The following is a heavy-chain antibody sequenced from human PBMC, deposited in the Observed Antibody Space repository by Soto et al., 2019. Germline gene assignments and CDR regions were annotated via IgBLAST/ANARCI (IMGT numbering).Heavy chain of an antibody. V-gene: IGHV3-23*01. CDR2: ISGGGDET. CDR1: GFTFRNYA. CDR3: VKDGEAYNGVWDYFDH. J-gene: IGHJ4*02. Sequence: EVQLLESGGGWVQPGGSLRLSCAASGFTFRNYAMTWVRQAPGKGLEWVSGISGGGDETYNADSVKGRFTISRDNSKNTLYLKMNTRRAEDTAIYYCVKDGEAYNGVWDYFDHWGQGTLIAVSS. D-gene: IGHD3-16*01.